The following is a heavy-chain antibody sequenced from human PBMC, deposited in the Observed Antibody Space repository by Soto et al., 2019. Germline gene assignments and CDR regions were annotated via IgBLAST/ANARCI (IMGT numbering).Heavy chain of an antibody. J-gene: IGHJ3*02. CDR3: AGVGGEQWVVYFALDI. D-gene: IGHD6-19*01. CDR2: INPNGGST. Sequence: ASVKVSCKAPADTFTSYYIHWVRQAPGHGLGWMGIINPNGGSTSFAQTFQGRITMTTDTSISTAYMELSRPRSDDTAVYYCAGVGGEQWVVYFALDIWGQGTMVTVSS. CDR1: ADTFTSYY. V-gene: IGHV1-46*01.